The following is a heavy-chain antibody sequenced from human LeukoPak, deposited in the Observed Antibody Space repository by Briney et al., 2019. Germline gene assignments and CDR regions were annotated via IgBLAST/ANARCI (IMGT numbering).Heavy chain of an antibody. J-gene: IGHJ3*02. Sequence: GGSLRLSCAASGFTFSSYWMHGVRQAPAKGLMGVSRINNDGSSTSYADSVKGLFTISRDNAKKSMYLQMNSLRAEATAVYYCVREQQLVWGRWAFDIWGQGTMVTVSS. CDR2: INNDGSST. V-gene: IGHV3-74*01. CDR3: VREQQLVWGRWAFDI. CDR1: GFTFSSYW. D-gene: IGHD6-13*01.